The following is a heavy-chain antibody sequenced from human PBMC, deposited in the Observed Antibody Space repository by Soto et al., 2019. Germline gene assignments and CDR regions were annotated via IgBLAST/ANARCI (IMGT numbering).Heavy chain of an antibody. D-gene: IGHD3-9*01. Sequence: GGSLRLSCAASGFTFSSYSMNWVRQAPGKGLEWVSSISSSSSYIYYADSVKGRFTISRDNAKNSLYLQMNSLRAEDTAVYYCAREGYIDGYYYYYYMEVWGKGTTVTVSS. CDR2: ISSSSSYI. CDR3: AREGYIDGYYYYYYMEV. V-gene: IGHV3-21*01. CDR1: GFTFSSYS. J-gene: IGHJ6*03.